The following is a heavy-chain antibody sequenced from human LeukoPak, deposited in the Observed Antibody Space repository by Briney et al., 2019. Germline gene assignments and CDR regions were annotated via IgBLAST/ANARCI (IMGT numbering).Heavy chain of an antibody. CDR1: GFNFNMFW. CDR3: ARDLAGGVGGDH. D-gene: IGHD6-13*01. J-gene: IGHJ4*02. V-gene: IGHV3-7*01. CDR2: IDQDGTIQ. Sequence: GGSLRLSCVASGFNFNMFWMSWIRQAPGKGLEWVAHIDQDGTIQYFLDSVKGRFTLSRDNAKKSLYLQMNSLRAEDTAVYYCARDLAGGVGGDHWGQGTLVTVSS.